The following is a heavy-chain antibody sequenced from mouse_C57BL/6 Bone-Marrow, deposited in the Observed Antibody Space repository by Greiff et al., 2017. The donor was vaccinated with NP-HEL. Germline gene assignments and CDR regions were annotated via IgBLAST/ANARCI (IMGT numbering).Heavy chain of an antibody. CDR2: IDPDNGDT. CDR3: TTDYGSHY. Sequence: EVQLQQSGAELVRPGASVKLSCTASGFNIKDDYMHWVKQRPEQGLEWIGWIDPDNGDTEYASKFQGKATITADTSSNKAYLQLSSLTSEDTAVYYCTTDYGSHYWGQGNTLTVSS. D-gene: IGHD1-1*01. J-gene: IGHJ2*01. V-gene: IGHV14-4*01. CDR1: GFNIKDDY.